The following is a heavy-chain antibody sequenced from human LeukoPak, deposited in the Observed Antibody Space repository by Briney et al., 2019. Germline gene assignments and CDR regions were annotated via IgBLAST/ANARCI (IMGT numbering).Heavy chain of an antibody. V-gene: IGHV4-34*01. D-gene: IGHD1-26*01. J-gene: IGHJ4*02. CDR2: INHSGST. CDR1: GGSFSGYC. CDR3: ARAIHFSGEIDY. Sequence: SETLSLTCAVYGGSFSGYCWSWIRQPPGKGLEWIGEINHSGSTNYNPSLKSRVTISVDTSKNQFSLKLSSVTAADTAVYYCARAIHFSGEIDYWGQGTLVTVSS.